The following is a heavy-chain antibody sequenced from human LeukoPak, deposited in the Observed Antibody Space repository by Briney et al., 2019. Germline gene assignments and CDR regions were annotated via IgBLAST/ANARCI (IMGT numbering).Heavy chain of an antibody. CDR3: AKGRGWEASYMDV. CDR2: IYSGGTT. V-gene: IGHV3-66*01. CDR1: GFTASDNY. J-gene: IGHJ6*03. D-gene: IGHD1-26*01. Sequence: GGSLRLSCAASGFTASDNYMSWVRQAPGKGLEWVSVIYSGGTTYYADSVKGRFTISRDNSKNTLYLQMNSLRAEDTAVYYCAKGRGWEASYMDVWGKGTTVTISS.